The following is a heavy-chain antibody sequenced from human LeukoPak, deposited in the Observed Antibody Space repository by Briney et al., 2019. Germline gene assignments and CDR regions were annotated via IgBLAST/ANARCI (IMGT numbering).Heavy chain of an antibody. J-gene: IGHJ4*02. CDR1: GGSISSGSYY. CDR2: INHSGST. D-gene: IGHD2-8*02. Sequence: MPSETLSLTCTVSGGSISSGSYYWSWIRQPPGKGLEWIGEINHSGSTNYNPSLKSRVTMSVDTSKNQFSLSLTSVTAADTAVYYCARETGAAVTRFDYWGQGTLVTVSS. CDR3: ARETGAAVTRFDY. V-gene: IGHV4-39*07.